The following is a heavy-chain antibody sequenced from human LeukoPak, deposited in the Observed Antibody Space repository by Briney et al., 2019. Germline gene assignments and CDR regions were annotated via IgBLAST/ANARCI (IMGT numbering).Heavy chain of an antibody. V-gene: IGHV3-23*01. J-gene: IGHJ4*02. D-gene: IGHD3-22*01. CDR3: ARGPLQTIPTSKIVVYYYPFDY. CDR2: ISGSGGST. CDR1: GFTFSSYA. Sequence: PGRSLRLSCAASGFTFSSYAMSWVRQAPGKGLEWVSAISGSGGSTYYADSVKGRFTISRDNSKNTLYLQMNSLRAEDTALYYCARGPLQTIPTSKIVVYYYPFDYWGQGTLVTVSS.